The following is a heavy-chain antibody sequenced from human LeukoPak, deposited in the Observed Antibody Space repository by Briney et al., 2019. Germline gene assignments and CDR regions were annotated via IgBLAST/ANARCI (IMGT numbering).Heavy chain of an antibody. V-gene: IGHV4-31*03. J-gene: IGHJ6*02. Sequence: SQTLSLTCTVSGGSISSGGYYWSWIPQHPGKGLEWIGYIYYSGSTYYNPSLKSRVTISVDTSKNQFSLKLSSVTAADTAVYYCARAYCGGDCYIHYYYGMDVWGQGTTVTVSS. CDR1: GGSISSGGYY. D-gene: IGHD2-21*02. CDR2: IYYSGST. CDR3: ARAYCGGDCYIHYYYGMDV.